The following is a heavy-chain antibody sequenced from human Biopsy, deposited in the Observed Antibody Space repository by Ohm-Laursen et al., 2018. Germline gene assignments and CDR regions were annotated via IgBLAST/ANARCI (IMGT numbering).Heavy chain of an antibody. D-gene: IGHD2-15*01. CDR1: KFTVRTNS. CDR3: ARGSGSAFYFDQ. CDR2: IYAGATT. J-gene: IGHJ4*02. V-gene: IGHV3-66*01. Sequence: SLRLSCAASKFTVRTNSMSWVCLAPGKGLEWVSVIYAGATTYYPDSVKGRFTISRDNSRNTVYLQMDSLRGEDTAVYFCARGSGSAFYFDQWGQGTLVTVSS.